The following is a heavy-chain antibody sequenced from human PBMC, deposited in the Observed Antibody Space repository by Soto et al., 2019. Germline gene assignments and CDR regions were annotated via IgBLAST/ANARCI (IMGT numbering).Heavy chain of an antibody. CDR2: IIPVLNIA. Sequence: QVQLVQSGAEMKRPGSSVKVSCEASGGTFPNSTFNWVRQAPGQGLEWMGRIIPVLNIANYAQNFHGRITITADKSTSTAYLELTSLRSDDTAIYFCARAPTASSPFVHWGQGSLVTVSS. D-gene: IGHD1-26*01. J-gene: IGHJ4*02. CDR3: ARAPTASSPFVH. CDR1: GGTFPNST. V-gene: IGHV1-69*02.